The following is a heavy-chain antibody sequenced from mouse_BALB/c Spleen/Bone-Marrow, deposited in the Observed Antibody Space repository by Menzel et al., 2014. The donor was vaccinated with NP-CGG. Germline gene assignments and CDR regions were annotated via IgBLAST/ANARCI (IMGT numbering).Heavy chain of an antibody. CDR2: ISSGGSYT. D-gene: IGHD1-1*01. CDR3: ARDFITTDAMDY. CDR1: GFTFSDYY. V-gene: IGHV5-4*02. Sequence: VQLKESGGGLVKPGGSLKLSCAASGFTFSDYYMYWVRQTPEKRLEWVATISSGGSYTYYPDSVKGRFTISRDNAKNTLYLQMSSLKSEDTAMYYCARDFITTDAMDYWGQGTSVTVSS. J-gene: IGHJ4*01.